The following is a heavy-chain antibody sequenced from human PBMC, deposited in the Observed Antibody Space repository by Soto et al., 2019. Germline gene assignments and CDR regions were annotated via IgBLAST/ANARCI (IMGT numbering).Heavy chain of an antibody. Sequence: SETLSLTCAVYGGSFSGYYCIFIRHPPGKWREWIGEINHSGSTNYNPSLKSRVTISVDTSKNQFSLKLSSVTAADTAVYYCARGSKAVAGIRRLKNWFDPWGQGTLVTVSS. CDR3: ARGSKAVAGIRRLKNWFDP. CDR1: GGSFSGYY. J-gene: IGHJ5*02. V-gene: IGHV4-34*01. D-gene: IGHD6-19*01. CDR2: INHSGST.